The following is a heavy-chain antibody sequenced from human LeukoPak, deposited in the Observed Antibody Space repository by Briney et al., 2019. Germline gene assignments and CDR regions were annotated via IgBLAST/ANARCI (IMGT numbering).Heavy chain of an antibody. J-gene: IGHJ4*02. D-gene: IGHD3-22*01. CDR3: ASLGKVLDYYDSSGYYSDMCDY. CDR2: ISYDGSNK. V-gene: IGHV3-30*14. Sequence: GGSLRLSCAASGFTFSSYAMSWVRQAPGKGLEWVAVISYDGSNKYYADSVKGRFTISRDNSKNTLYLQMNSLRAEDTAVYYCASLGKVLDYYDSSGYYSDMCDYWGQGTLVTVSS. CDR1: GFTFSSYA.